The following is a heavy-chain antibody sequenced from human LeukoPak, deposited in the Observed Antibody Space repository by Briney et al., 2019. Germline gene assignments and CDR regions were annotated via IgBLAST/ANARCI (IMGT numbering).Heavy chain of an antibody. D-gene: IGHD3-10*01. CDR2: IYYNGNT. CDR3: ARGRSMVRGVDYNWFDP. CDR1: GGSISNYY. V-gene: IGHV4-59*08. J-gene: IGHJ5*02. Sequence: SETLSLTCTVSGGSISNYYWSWIRQPPGKGLENIGFIYYNGNTNYNPSLKSRVTISVDTSKNQFSLKLSSVTAADTAVYYCARGRSMVRGVDYNWFDPWGQGTLVTVSS.